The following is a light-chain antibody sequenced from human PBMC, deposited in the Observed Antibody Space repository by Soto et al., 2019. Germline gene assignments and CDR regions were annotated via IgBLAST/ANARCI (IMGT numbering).Light chain of an antibody. CDR1: SSNVGKNF. Sequence: QSVLTQPPSVSAAPGQKVSISCSGSSSNVGKNFVSWYQHVPGKAPKLLIYDNQKRPSGIPDRFSASKSGTLATLDITGLQTGDDADYYCGTWDSSLTIGVIFGGGT. CDR2: DNQ. V-gene: IGLV1-51*01. CDR3: GTWDSSLTIGVI. J-gene: IGLJ2*01.